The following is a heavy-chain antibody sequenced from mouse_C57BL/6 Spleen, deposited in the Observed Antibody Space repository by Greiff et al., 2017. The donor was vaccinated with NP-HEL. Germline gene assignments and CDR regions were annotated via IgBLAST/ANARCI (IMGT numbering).Heavy chain of an antibody. V-gene: IGHV1-55*01. Sequence: QVQLQQPGAELVKPGASVKMSCKASGYTFTSYWITWVKQRPGQGLEWIGDIYPGSGSTNYNEKFKSKATLTVDTSSSTAYMQLSSLTSEDSAVYYCARKDYCSSNWYFDVWGTGTTVTVSS. D-gene: IGHD1-1*01. CDR3: ARKDYCSSNWYFDV. CDR1: GYTFTSYW. J-gene: IGHJ1*03. CDR2: IYPGSGST.